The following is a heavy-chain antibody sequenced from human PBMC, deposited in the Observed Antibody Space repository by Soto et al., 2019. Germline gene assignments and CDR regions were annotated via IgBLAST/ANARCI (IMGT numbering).Heavy chain of an antibody. CDR1: GFDFSTYA. CDR3: AKGAEMPTIPFDY. Sequence: EVRLLESGGGLVQPGGSLRLSCVASGFDFSTYAMTWVRQAPGRGLEWVSRINKSGGSRYYADSVKGRFTVSRDNSNNTLYLQMNSLRAEDTAIYFCAKGAEMPTIPFDYWGQGAQVTVSS. D-gene: IGHD5-12*01. J-gene: IGHJ4*02. CDR2: INKSGGSR. V-gene: IGHV3-23*01.